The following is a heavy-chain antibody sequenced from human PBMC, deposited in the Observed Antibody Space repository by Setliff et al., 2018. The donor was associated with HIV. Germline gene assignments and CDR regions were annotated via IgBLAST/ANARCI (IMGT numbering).Heavy chain of an antibody. J-gene: IGHJ6*03. CDR3: ARVDCSGTSCYRDSYYYMDV. CDR1: GGSISNSSYY. V-gene: IGHV4-39*01. CDR2: IYYSGST. Sequence: PSETLSLTCTVSGGSISNSSYYWGWIRQPPGKGLEYIGSIYYSGSTYYNPSLKSRVTISVDTSKNQFSLNLSSVTAADTAVYYCARVDCSGTSCYRDSYYYMDVWGKGTTVTVSS. D-gene: IGHD2-2*01.